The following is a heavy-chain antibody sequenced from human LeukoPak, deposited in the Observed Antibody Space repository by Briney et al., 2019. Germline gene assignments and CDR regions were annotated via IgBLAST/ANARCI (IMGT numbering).Heavy chain of an antibody. Sequence: ASVKVSCKASGYTFTSYDINWVRQATGQGLEWMGWMNPNSGNPGYAQKFQGRVTMTRNTSISTAYMELSSLRSEDTAVYYCARSSGYCSSTSCYSAFYYYYGMDVWGQGTTVTVSS. V-gene: IGHV1-8*01. CDR2: MNPNSGNP. CDR1: GYTFTSYD. CDR3: ARSSGYCSSTSCYSAFYYYYGMDV. D-gene: IGHD2-2*02. J-gene: IGHJ6*02.